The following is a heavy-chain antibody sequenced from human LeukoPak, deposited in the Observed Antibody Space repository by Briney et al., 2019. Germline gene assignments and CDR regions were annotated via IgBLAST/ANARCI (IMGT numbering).Heavy chain of an antibody. CDR3: ARGPLEIVVVVAASAYWFDP. Sequence: PGGSLRLSCAASGFTFSSYEMNWVRQAPGKGLEWVSYISSSGSTIYYADSVKGRFTISRHNAKNSLYLQMNSLRAEDTAVYYCARGPLEIVVVVAASAYWFDPWGQGTLVTVSS. J-gene: IGHJ5*02. V-gene: IGHV3-48*03. D-gene: IGHD2-15*01. CDR2: ISSSGSTI. CDR1: GFTFSSYE.